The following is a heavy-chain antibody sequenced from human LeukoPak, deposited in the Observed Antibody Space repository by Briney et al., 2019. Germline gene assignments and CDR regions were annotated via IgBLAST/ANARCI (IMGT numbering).Heavy chain of an antibody. CDR1: GGSISSDSYY. D-gene: IGHD1-26*01. J-gene: IGHJ4*02. CDR2: ISYSGST. CDR3: AREGSDSGFDY. Sequence: SETLSLTCTVSGGSISSDSYYWTWIRQPPGKGLEWIGYISYSGSTNYNPSLKSRVTISVDTSKNHFSLKLTSVTAADTAVYYCAREGSDSGFDYWGQGTLVTVSS. V-gene: IGHV4-61*03.